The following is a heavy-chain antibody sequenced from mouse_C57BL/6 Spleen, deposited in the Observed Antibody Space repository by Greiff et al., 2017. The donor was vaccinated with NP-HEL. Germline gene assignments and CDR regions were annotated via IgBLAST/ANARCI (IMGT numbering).Heavy chain of an antibody. J-gene: IGHJ1*03. D-gene: IGHD2-3*01. V-gene: IGHV1-19*01. CDR3: ARALIYDGYYGGYFDV. Sequence: VQLQQSGPVLVKPGASVKMSCKASGYTFTDYYMNWVKQSHGKSLEWIGVINPYNGGTSYNQKFKGKATLTVDKSSSTAYMELNSLTSEDSAVYYCARALIYDGYYGGYFDVWGTGTTVTVSS. CDR1: GYTFTDYY. CDR2: INPYNGGT.